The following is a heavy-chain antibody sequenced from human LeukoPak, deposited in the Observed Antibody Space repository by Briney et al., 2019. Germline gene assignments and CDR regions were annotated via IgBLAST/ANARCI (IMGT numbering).Heavy chain of an antibody. CDR3: ARGGVWFDP. J-gene: IGHJ5*02. Sequence: SETLSLTCAVYGGSFSGYYWSWIRQPPGKGLEWIGEINHSGSTNYNPSLKSRVTISVDTSKNQFSLKLRSVTAADTAVYYCARGGVWFDPWGQGTLVTVSS. V-gene: IGHV4-34*01. CDR1: GGSFSGYY. CDR2: INHSGST.